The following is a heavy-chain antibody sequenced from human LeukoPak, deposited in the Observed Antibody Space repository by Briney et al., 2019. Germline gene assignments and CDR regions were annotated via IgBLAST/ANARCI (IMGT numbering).Heavy chain of an antibody. CDR3: TRGGLGIFGVIPDAFDI. D-gene: IGHD3-3*01. V-gene: IGHV7-4-1*02. J-gene: IGHJ3*02. CDR2: INTNTGNP. CDR1: GYTFTSYA. Sequence: ASVKVSCKASGYTFTSYAMNWVRQAPGQGLEWMGWINTNTGNPTYAQGFTGRFVFSLDTSVSTAYLQISSLKAEDTAVYYCTRGGLGIFGVIPDAFDIWGQGTMVTVSS.